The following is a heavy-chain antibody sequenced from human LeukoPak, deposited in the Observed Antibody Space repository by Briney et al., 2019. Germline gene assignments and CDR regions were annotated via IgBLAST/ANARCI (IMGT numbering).Heavy chain of an antibody. Sequence: SETLSLTCTVSGGSFSSYYWSWIRQPPGKGLEWIGYIYYSGSTNYDPSLKSRVTISVDTSKNQFSLKLSSVTAADTAVYYCARGSLSTVLDYYYYMDVWGKGTTVTVSS. CDR1: GGSFSSYY. D-gene: IGHD3-10*01. CDR3: ARGSLSTVLDYYYYMDV. V-gene: IGHV4-59*01. CDR2: IYYSGST. J-gene: IGHJ6*03.